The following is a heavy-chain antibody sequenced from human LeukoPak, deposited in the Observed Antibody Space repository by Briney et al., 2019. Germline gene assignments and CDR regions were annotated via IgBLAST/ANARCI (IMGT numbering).Heavy chain of an antibody. CDR1: GYSISSGYY. D-gene: IGHD6-19*01. CDR3: ARGIEQWLVTDAFDI. Sequence: SETLSLTCTVSGYSISSGYYWGWIRQPPGKGLEWIGSIYHSGSTYYNPSLKSRVTISVDTSKNQFSLKLSSVTAADTAVCYCARGIEQWLVTDAFDIWGQGTMVTVSS. V-gene: IGHV4-38-2*02. J-gene: IGHJ3*02. CDR2: IYHSGST.